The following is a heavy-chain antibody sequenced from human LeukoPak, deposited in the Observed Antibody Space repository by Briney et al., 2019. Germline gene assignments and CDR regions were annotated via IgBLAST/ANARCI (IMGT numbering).Heavy chain of an antibody. CDR3: ARDPGSYFDY. CDR1: GGSISSYY. D-gene: IGHD1-26*01. Sequence: SETLSLTCTVSGGSISSYYWSWIRQPPGKGLEWIGYIYYSGSTNYNPSLKSRVTISVDTSKNQFSLKLSSVTAADTAVYYCARDPGSYFDYWGQGTLVTVSS. V-gene: IGHV4-59*12. CDR2: IYYSGST. J-gene: IGHJ4*02.